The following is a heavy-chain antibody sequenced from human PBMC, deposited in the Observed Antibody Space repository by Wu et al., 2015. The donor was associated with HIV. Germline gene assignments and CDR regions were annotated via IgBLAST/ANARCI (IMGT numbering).Heavy chain of an antibody. Sequence: QVQLVQSGAEVKKPGASVKISCKASGYTFTDYYIYWVRQVPGQGLECMGWINPNSGGSYYPQTFQGRVTMTRDTTITTAYLDLTSLRYDDTAIYYCAREHLASPGSYPSLDFWGQGTLVTVSS. V-gene: IGHV1-2*02. CDR3: AREHLASPGSYPSLDF. CDR1: GYTFTDYY. D-gene: IGHD3-16*01. J-gene: IGHJ4*02. CDR2: INPNSGGS.